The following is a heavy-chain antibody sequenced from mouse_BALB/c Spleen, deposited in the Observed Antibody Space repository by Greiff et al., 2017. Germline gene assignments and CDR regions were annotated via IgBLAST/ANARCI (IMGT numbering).Heavy chain of an antibody. J-gene: IGHJ3*01. V-gene: IGHV1S81*02. CDR1: GYTFNSYY. D-gene: IGHD2-3*01. CDR3: TRDGSKGFAY. CDR2: INPSNGGT. Sequence: QVQLQQSGAELVKPGASVKLSCKASGYTFNSYYMYWVKQRPGQGLEWIGEINPSNGGTNFNEKFKSKATLTVDKSSITAYMQLSSLTSEDSAVYYCTRDGSKGFAYWGQGTLVTVSA.